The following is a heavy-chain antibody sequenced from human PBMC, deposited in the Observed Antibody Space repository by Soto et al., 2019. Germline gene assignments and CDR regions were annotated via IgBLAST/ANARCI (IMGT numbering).Heavy chain of an antibody. Sequence: QVQLVESGGGLVKPGGSLRLSCAASGFTFSDYYMSWIRQAPGKGLEWVSYISSSGSTIYYADSVKGRFTISRDSAKNSLYLQMNSLRAEDTAVYYCARVRYCSGGSCYRYYYYYMDVWGKGTTVTVSS. J-gene: IGHJ6*03. CDR1: GFTFSDYY. CDR2: ISSSGSTI. D-gene: IGHD2-15*01. V-gene: IGHV3-11*01. CDR3: ARVRYCSGGSCYRYYYYYMDV.